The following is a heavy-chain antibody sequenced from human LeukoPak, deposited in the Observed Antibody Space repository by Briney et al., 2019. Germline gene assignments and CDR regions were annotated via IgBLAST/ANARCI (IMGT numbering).Heavy chain of an antibody. CDR1: GGSFSGYY. D-gene: IGHD3-22*01. CDR3: ARGLRYYYDSSGYQYYYYYYMDV. Sequence: SETLSLTCAVYGGSFSGYYWSWIRQPPGKGLEWIGEINHSGSTNYNPSLKSRVTISVDTSKNQFSLKLSSVTAADTAVYYCARGLRYYYDSSGYQYYYYYYMDVWGKGTTVTVSS. V-gene: IGHV4-34*01. CDR2: INHSGST. J-gene: IGHJ6*03.